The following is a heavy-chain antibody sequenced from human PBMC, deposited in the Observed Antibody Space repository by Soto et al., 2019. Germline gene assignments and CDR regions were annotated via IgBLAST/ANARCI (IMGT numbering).Heavy chain of an antibody. J-gene: IGHJ4*02. D-gene: IGHD6-19*01. Sequence: GGSLRLSCAASGFTFSSYAMHWVRQAPGKGLEWVAVISYDGSNKYYADSVKGRFTISRDNSKNTLYLQMNSLRAEDTAVYYCARLKLGGIAVAEFDYWGQGTLVTVSS. CDR2: ISYDGSNK. CDR1: GFTFSSYA. CDR3: ARLKLGGIAVAEFDY. V-gene: IGHV3-30-3*01.